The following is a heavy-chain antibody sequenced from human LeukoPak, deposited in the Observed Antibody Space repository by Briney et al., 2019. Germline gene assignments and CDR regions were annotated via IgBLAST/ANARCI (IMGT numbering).Heavy chain of an antibody. D-gene: IGHD6-19*01. CDR2: TNGDGSST. CDR3: TRQWHTPSDY. Sequence: AGGSLRFSCAASGFIFNNYWMHWVRQTPGEGPLWLSRTNGDGSSTSYANSVQGRFIISRDNAKNTLYLQMNSLRAEDTAVYYCTRQWHTPSDYWGQGTLVTVSS. J-gene: IGHJ4*02. CDR1: GFIFNNYW. V-gene: IGHV3-74*01.